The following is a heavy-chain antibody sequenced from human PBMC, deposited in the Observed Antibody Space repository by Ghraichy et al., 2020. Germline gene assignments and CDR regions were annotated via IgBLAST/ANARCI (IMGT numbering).Heavy chain of an antibody. CDR3: AKGRYGDYVGAKRGQDYFEY. Sequence: GGSLRLSCAASGFTFSSYAMSWVRQAPGKGLEWVSAISGSGGSTYYADSVKGRFTISRDNSKNTLYLQMNSLRAEDTAVYYCAKGRYGDYVGAKRGQDYFEYWGQGTLVTVSS. V-gene: IGHV3-23*01. CDR1: GFTFSSYA. J-gene: IGHJ4*02. CDR2: ISGSGGST. D-gene: IGHD4-17*01.